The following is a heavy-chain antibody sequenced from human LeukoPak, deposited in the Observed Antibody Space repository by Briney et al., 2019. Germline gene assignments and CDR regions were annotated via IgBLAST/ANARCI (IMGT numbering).Heavy chain of an antibody. CDR2: IWYDGSNK. CDR1: GFTFSSYG. D-gene: IGHD2-2*01. Sequence: PGRSLRLSCAASGFTFSSYGMHWVRQAPGKGLEWVAVIWYDGSNKYYADSVKGRFTISRDNSKKTLYLQMNSLRAEDTAVYYCARGGYCSSTSCPHYYYGMDVWGQGTTVTVSS. CDR3: ARGGYCSSTSCPHYYYGMDV. V-gene: IGHV3-33*01. J-gene: IGHJ6*02.